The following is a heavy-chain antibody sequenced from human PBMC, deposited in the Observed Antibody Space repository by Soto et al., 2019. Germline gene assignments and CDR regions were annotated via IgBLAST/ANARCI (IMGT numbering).Heavy chain of an antibody. D-gene: IGHD2-15*01. V-gene: IGHV4-34*01. CDR3: ARGRRVVVAEYYYYYYGMDV. CDR1: GGSFCGYY. CDR2: INHSGST. Sequence: SETLSLTCAVYGGSFCGYYWSWIRQPPGKGLEWIGEINHSGSTNYNPSLKSRVTISVDTSKNQFSLKLSSVTAADTAVYYCARGRRVVVAEYYYYYYGMDVWGQGTTVTGSS. J-gene: IGHJ6*02.